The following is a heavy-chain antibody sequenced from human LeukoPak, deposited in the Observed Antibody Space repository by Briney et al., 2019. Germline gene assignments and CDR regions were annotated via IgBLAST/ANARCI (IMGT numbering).Heavy chain of an antibody. CDR3: TTDIRHCSSTSCYEDFDY. V-gene: IGHV3-15*01. J-gene: IGHJ4*02. D-gene: IGHD2-2*01. Sequence: GGSLRLSCAASGFTFSNAWMSWVRQAPWKGLEWVGRIKSKTDGGTTDYAAPVKGRFTISRDDSKNTLYLQMNSLKTEDTAVYYCTTDIRHCSSTSCYEDFDYWGQGTLVTVSS. CDR2: IKSKTDGGTT. CDR1: GFTFSNAW.